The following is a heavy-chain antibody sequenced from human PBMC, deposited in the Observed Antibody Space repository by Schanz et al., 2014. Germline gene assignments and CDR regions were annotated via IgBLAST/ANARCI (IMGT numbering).Heavy chain of an antibody. V-gene: IGHV1-3*04. CDR1: GYTFTDYP. CDR3: AKVAEEGPHNNNWGGDYFDF. Sequence: QVQLVQSGAEVKKPGASVKVSCKTSGYTFTDYPINWVRQAPGRRLEWMGWINTASGNTRYSEAFQGRVTMTRDTSATTAYMELSSLAHEDTAVDYCAKVAEEGPHNNNWGGDYFDFWGQGVRVIVSS. D-gene: IGHD3-16*01. CDR2: INTASGNT. J-gene: IGHJ4*02.